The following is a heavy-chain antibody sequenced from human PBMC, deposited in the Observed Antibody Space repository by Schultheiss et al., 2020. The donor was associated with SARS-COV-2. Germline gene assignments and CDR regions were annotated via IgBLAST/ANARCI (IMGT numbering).Heavy chain of an antibody. D-gene: IGHD3/OR15-3a*01. J-gene: IGHJ3*02. Sequence: GESLKISCAASGFTFSSYSMNWVRQAPEKGLEWVSAISGSGGSTYYADSVKGRFTISRDNSKNTLYLQMNSLRAEDTAVYYCARDNPGGLDIWGDAFDIWGQGTMVTVSS. V-gene: IGHV3-23*01. CDR3: ARDNPGGLDIWGDAFDI. CDR2: ISGSGGST. CDR1: GFTFSSYS.